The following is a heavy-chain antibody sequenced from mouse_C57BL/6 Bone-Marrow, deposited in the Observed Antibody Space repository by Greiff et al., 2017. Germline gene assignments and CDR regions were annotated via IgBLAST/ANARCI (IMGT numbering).Heavy chain of an antibody. Sequence: EVKLMESGGGLVKPGGSLKLSCAASGFTFSSYAMSWVRQTPEKRLEWVATISDGGSYTYYPDNVKGRFTISRDNAKNNLYLQMSHLKSEDTAMYYCAGDLLCDYGVDYWGQGTTLTVSS. V-gene: IGHV5-4*01. J-gene: IGHJ2*01. D-gene: IGHD2-13*01. CDR1: GFTFSSYA. CDR2: ISDGGSYT. CDR3: AGDLLCDYGVDY.